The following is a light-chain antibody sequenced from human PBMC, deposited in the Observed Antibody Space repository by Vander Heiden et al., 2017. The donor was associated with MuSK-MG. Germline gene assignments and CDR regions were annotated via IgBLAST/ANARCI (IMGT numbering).Light chain of an antibody. Sequence: HSALTQPPTASGSPGQSVTISCPGTCSNVGTYDYVSSYHQHPGKAPKLIIYEVTTRPSGVPDRFSGSKSGNTASLTVSGLRAEDEADYYCSSYAGRNDYIIFGGGTKLTVL. V-gene: IGLV2-8*01. CDR1: CSNVGTYDY. CDR3: SSYAGRNDYII. CDR2: EVT. J-gene: IGLJ2*01.